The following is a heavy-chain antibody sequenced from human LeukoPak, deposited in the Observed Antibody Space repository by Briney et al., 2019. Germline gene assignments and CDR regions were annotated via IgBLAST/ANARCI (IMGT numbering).Heavy chain of an antibody. V-gene: IGHV4-39*01. D-gene: IGHD2-15*01. CDR2: IYYSGST. CDR3: ARHSSGWSHDAFDI. CDR1: GGSISSSSYY. J-gene: IGHJ3*02. Sequence: SETLSLTCTVSGGSISSSSYYWGWIRQPPGKGLEWIGSIYYSGSTYYNPSLKSRVTISVDTSKNQFSLKLSSVTAADTAVYYCARHSSGWSHDAFDIWGQGTMVTVSS.